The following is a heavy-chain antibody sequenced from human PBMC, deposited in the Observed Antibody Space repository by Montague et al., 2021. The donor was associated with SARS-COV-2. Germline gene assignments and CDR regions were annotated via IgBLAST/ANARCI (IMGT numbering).Heavy chain of an antibody. J-gene: IGHJ4*02. D-gene: IGHD6-13*01. CDR3: ARSSYSSRWYYFDY. Sequence: SETLSLTCTVSGVSLSSSSSFYWGWIRQPPGKGQGWIGSIYYSGSTYYHPSLKSRVSISVDTSKKQLSLRLSSVTAAATAVYYCARSSYSSRWYYFDYWGQGTLVAVSS. CDR2: IYYSGST. CDR1: GVSLSSSSSFY. V-gene: IGHV4-39*01.